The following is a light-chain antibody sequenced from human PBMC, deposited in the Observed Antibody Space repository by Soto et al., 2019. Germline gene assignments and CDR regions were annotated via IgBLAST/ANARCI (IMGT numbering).Light chain of an antibody. CDR2: SND. CDR3: AAWDDSLHAVV. V-gene: IGLV1-44*01. Sequence: QSVLTQPPSASGTPGQRVTISCSGRSSNIGSNTVNWYQQLPGTAPKLLISSNDQRPSGVPDRFSGSKSGTSASLAISGLQSDDESDYYCAAWDDSLHAVVFGGGTKVTVL. CDR1: SSNIGSNT. J-gene: IGLJ2*01.